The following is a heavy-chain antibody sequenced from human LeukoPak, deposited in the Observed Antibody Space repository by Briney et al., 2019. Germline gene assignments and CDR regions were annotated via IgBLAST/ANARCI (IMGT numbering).Heavy chain of an antibody. CDR1: GFTFSSYW. V-gene: IGHV3-74*01. D-gene: IGHD1-14*01. Sequence: PGGSLRLSCAAPGFTFSSYWMHWVRQVPGKGLVWVARINPGGSSITYADSVKGRFTISRDNAKNTLYLQMDSLRAEDTGVYYCARSNQADDYWGQGTLATVSS. J-gene: IGHJ4*02. CDR2: INPGGSSI. CDR3: ARSNQADDY.